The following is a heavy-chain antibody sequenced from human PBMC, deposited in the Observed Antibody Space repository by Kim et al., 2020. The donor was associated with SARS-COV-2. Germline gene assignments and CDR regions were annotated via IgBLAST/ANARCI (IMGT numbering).Heavy chain of an antibody. Sequence: SETLSLTCAVYGGSFSGYYWSWIRQPPGKGLEWIGEINHSGSTNYNPSLKSRVTISVDTSKNQFSLKLSSVTAADTAVYYCARGPRITMVQGVISHFDYWGQGTLVTVAS. CDR2: INHSGST. V-gene: IGHV4-34*01. J-gene: IGHJ4*02. CDR1: GGSFSGYY. CDR3: ARGPRITMVQGVISHFDY. D-gene: IGHD3-10*01.